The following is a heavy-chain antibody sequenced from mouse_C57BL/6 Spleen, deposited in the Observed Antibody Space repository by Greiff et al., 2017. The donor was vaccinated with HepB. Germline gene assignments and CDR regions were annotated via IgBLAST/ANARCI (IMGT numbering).Heavy chain of an antibody. V-gene: IGHV5-9*01. CDR3: ARRGGYDGGYYFDY. CDR1: GFTFSSYT. Sequence: DVHLVESGGGLVKPGGSLKLSCAASGFTFSSYTMSWVRQTPEKRLEWVATISGGGGNTYYPDSVKGRFTISRDNAKNTLYLQMSSLRSEDTALYYGARRGGYDGGYYFDYWGQGTTLTVSS. D-gene: IGHD2-2*01. CDR2: ISGGGGNT. J-gene: IGHJ2*01.